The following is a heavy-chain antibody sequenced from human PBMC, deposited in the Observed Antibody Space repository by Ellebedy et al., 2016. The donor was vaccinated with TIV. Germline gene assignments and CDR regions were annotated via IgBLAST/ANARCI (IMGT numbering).Heavy chain of an antibody. CDR3: ARFMVRGVITP. Sequence: ASVKVSCXASGYTFTSYGISWVRQAPGQGLEWMGWMNPNSGNTGYAQEFQGRVTMTRDASISTAYMELSSLKSEDTAVYYCARFMVRGVITPWGQGTLVTVSS. V-gene: IGHV1-8*02. CDR1: GYTFTSYG. CDR2: MNPNSGNT. J-gene: IGHJ5*02. D-gene: IGHD3-10*01.